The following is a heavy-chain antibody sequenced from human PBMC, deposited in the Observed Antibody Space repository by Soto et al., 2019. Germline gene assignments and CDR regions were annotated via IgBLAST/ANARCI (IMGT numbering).Heavy chain of an antibody. CDR1: GFTFSDYY. D-gene: IGHD1-1*01. V-gene: IGHV3-11*06. CDR2: SSDSGTFT. CDR3: ARSGDNYNLLDY. J-gene: IGHJ4*02. Sequence: SLRLSCAASGFTFSDYYMSWIRQAPGKGLEWLSYSSDSGTFTRYADSVKGRFSISRDNAKISLYLQINSLRGEDTAIYYCARSGDNYNLLDYWGQGTPVTVSS.